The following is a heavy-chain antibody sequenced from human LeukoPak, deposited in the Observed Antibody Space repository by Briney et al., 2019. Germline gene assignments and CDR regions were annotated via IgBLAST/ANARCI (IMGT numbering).Heavy chain of an antibody. CDR1: GFTFTSYA. V-gene: IGHV3-23*01. J-gene: IGHJ4*02. D-gene: IGHD2-21*01. Sequence: PGGSLRLSCAASGFTFTSYAMRWVRQAPGEGLEWVSTISVSGGSTDYAVSVKGRFTISRDNSKNTLFLQMNSLRSEDTAVYYCSTGRGGADYWGQGALVTVSS. CDR2: ISVSGGST. CDR3: STGRGGADY.